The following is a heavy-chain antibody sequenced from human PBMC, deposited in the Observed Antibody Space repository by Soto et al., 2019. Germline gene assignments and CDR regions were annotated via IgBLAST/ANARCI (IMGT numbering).Heavy chain of an antibody. CDR1: GFTFSSYA. CDR2: ISYDGSNK. D-gene: IGHD5-18*01. Sequence: GGSLRLSCAASGFTFSSYAMSWVRQAPGKGLEWVAVISYDGSNKYYADSVKGRFTISRDNSKNTLYLQMNSLRAEDTAVYYCAKDQGYSYGYYFDYWGQGTLVTVSS. J-gene: IGHJ4*02. CDR3: AKDQGYSYGYYFDY. V-gene: IGHV3-30*18.